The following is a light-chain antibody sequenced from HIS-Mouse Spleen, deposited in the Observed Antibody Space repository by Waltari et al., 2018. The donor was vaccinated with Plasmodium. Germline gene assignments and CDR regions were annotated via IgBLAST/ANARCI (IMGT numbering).Light chain of an antibody. CDR1: SSDVGSYNL. CDR2: EGS. CDR3: CSYAGSSTFV. J-gene: IGLJ3*02. Sequence: SPGQSITISCTGTSSDVGSYNLVSWYQKHPGKAPKLMIYEGSKRPSGVSNRFSGSKSGNTASLTISGLQAEDEADYYCCSYAGSSTFVFGGGTKLTVL. V-gene: IGLV2-23*03.